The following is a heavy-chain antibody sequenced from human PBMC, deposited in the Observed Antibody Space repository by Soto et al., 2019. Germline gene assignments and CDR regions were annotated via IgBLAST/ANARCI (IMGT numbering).Heavy chain of an antibody. V-gene: IGHV4-39*01. D-gene: IGHD1-26*01. J-gene: IGHJ5*02. CDR3: ATQEVGGSYVYTFDP. CDR1: GGSITSSSYY. Sequence: QLHLRESGPGLVKPSETLSLTCTVSGGSITSSSYYWGWIRQPPGKGLEWIGSIYYSGSTYYNPSIKSRVTISVDTSKNQFSLKLSSVTAADTAVYYCATQEVGGSYVYTFDPWGQGTLVTVSS. CDR2: IYYSGST.